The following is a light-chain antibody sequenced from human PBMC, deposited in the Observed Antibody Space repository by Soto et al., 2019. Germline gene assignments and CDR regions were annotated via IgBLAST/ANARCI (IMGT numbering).Light chain of an antibody. V-gene: IGKV3-15*01. CDR1: QNISRS. CDR3: QQRSNWPVN. Sequence: EIVMTQSPVTLSVSPGERATLSCRASQNISRSLAWYQQKPGQGPSLLIYGTSTRAGGVPARFSGGGSGTEITLTITSLQSEDFAVYYCQQRSNWPVNFGQGKRLEIK. CDR2: GTS. J-gene: IGKJ5*01.